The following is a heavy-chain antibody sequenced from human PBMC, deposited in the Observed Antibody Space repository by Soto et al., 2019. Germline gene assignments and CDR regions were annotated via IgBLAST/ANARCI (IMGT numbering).Heavy chain of an antibody. D-gene: IGHD6-19*01. CDR3: ARRYSSGFDY. V-gene: IGHV4-59*01. J-gene: IGHJ4*02. CDR1: GGSISSYY. CDR2: IYYSGST. Sequence: SQTLSLTCTVSGGSISSYYWSWIRQPPGKGLEWIGYIYYSGSTNYNPSLKSRVTISVDTSKNQFSLKLSSVTAADTAVYYCARRYSSGFDYWGQGTLVTVS.